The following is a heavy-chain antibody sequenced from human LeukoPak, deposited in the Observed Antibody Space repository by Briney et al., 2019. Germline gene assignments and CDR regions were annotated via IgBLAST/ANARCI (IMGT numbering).Heavy chain of an antibody. D-gene: IGHD4-17*01. J-gene: IGHJ2*01. Sequence: SQTLSLTCTVSGGSISSGGYYWSWIRQHPGKGLEWIGYTYYSGSTYYNPSLKSRVTISVDTSKNQFSLKLSSVTAADTAVYYCARDSGARSGYFDLWGRGTLVTVSS. CDR1: GGSISSGGYY. V-gene: IGHV4-31*03. CDR3: ARDSGARSGYFDL. CDR2: TYYSGST.